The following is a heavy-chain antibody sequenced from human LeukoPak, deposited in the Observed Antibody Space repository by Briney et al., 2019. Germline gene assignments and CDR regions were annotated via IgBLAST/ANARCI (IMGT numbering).Heavy chain of an antibody. Sequence: GASVKVSCKVSGYTLTELSMHWVRQAPGKGLEWMGGFGPEDGETIYAQKFQGRVTMTEDTSTDTAYMELSSLRSEDTAVYYCASIAVAGTRDYFDYWGQGTLVTVSS. J-gene: IGHJ4*02. CDR2: FGPEDGET. V-gene: IGHV1-24*01. D-gene: IGHD6-19*01. CDR1: GYTLTELS. CDR3: ASIAVAGTRDYFDY.